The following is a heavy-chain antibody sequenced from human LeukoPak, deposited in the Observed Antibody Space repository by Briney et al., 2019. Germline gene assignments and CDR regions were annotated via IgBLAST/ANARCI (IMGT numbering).Heavy chain of an antibody. Sequence: ASVKVSCKASGYTSTGYYMHWVRQAPGQGLEWMRWINPNSGGTNYAQKFQGRVTMTRDTSISTAYMELSRLRSDDTAVYYCARGVAGSYYYYYMDVWGKGTTVTISS. D-gene: IGHD6-19*01. CDR3: ARGVAGSYYYYYMDV. J-gene: IGHJ6*03. V-gene: IGHV1-2*02. CDR2: INPNSGGT. CDR1: GYTSTGYY.